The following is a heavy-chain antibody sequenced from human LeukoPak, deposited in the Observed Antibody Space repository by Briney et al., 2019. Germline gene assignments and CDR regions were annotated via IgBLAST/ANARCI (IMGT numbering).Heavy chain of an antibody. CDR3: AKSWWFGEFQTTFDY. CDR2: IFYSGST. J-gene: IGHJ4*02. CDR1: GGSISTSNYY. Sequence: PSETLSLTCTVSGGSISTSNYYWGWIRQPPGKGLEWIGNIFYSGSTYYSPSLKSRVTISLDTSRNQFSLKLNSVTAADTAVYYCAKSWWFGEFQTTFDYWGQGTLVTVSS. V-gene: IGHV4-39*07. D-gene: IGHD3-10*01.